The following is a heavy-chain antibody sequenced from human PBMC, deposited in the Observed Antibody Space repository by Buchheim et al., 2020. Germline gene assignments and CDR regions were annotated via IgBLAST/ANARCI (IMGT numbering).Heavy chain of an antibody. V-gene: IGHV3-23*01. CDR3: AKGLTTSTSPFDY. J-gene: IGHJ4*02. CDR1: GFTFNNYA. Sequence: EVQLLESGGDLVQPGGSLRLSCAASGFTFNNYAMSWVRQAPGKGLEWVSGISGSGDSTFYADSVKGRFPISRDNSKNTVYLQMNSLRAEDTAVYYCAKGLTTSTSPFDYWGQGT. CDR2: ISGSGDST. D-gene: IGHD1-1*01.